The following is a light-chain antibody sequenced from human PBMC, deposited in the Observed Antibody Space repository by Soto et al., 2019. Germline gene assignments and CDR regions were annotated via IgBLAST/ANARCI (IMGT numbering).Light chain of an antibody. CDR2: GAF. Sequence: EIVMTQSPVTLSVSPGERATLSYRASQSVRSNLAWYQQKPGQAPSLLIYGAFTRATGIPTRFSGTGSGTEFTLTISSLQSEDFALYYCQQYNDWPLTFGQGTKV. J-gene: IGKJ1*01. CDR3: QQYNDWPLT. CDR1: QSVRSN. V-gene: IGKV3-15*01.